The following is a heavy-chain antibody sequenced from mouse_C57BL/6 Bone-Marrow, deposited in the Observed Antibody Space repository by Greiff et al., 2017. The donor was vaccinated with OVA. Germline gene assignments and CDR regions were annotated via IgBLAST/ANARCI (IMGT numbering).Heavy chain of an antibody. D-gene: IGHD1-1*01. CDR3: VRHGYYGSSAWFAY. Sequence: EVKVVESGGGLVQPKGSLKLSCAASGFSFNTYAMNWVRQAPGKGLEWVARIRSKSNNYATYYADSVKDRFTISRDDSESMLYLQMNNLKTEDTAMYYCVRHGYYGSSAWFAYWGQGTLVTVSA. CDR1: GFSFNTYA. CDR2: IRSKSNNYAT. V-gene: IGHV10-1*01. J-gene: IGHJ3*01.